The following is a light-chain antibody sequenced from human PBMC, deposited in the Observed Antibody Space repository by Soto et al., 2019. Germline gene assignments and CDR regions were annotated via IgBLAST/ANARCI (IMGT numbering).Light chain of an antibody. V-gene: IGKV1-13*02. Sequence: AIQLTQSPSSLSASVGYRVTITCRASQDISSALAWYQQKPGKAPNLLIYDASSLEGGVPSRFSGSGSGTDFTLTISSLQPEDFATYYCQQFNSYPLTFGGGTKVEIK. CDR3: QQFNSYPLT. CDR2: DAS. CDR1: QDISSA. J-gene: IGKJ4*01.